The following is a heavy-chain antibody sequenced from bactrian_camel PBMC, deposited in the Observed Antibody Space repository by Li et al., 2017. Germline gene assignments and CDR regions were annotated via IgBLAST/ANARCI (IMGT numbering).Heavy chain of an antibody. CDR3: AIGGATPCTVRGGSMPYDY. D-gene: IGHD6*01. CDR2: ITMRDGNT. V-gene: IGHV3S26*01. CDR1: SRTTC. Sequence: HVQLVESGGGSVQAEGSLRLSCDSSSRTTCLAWFRQAPGNEREWVGTITMRDGNTVYADSVKDRFTISRDGAMMTLYLQMNDLKPEDTAMYYCAIGGATPCTVRGGSMPYDYWGQGTQVTVS. J-gene: IGHJ4*01.